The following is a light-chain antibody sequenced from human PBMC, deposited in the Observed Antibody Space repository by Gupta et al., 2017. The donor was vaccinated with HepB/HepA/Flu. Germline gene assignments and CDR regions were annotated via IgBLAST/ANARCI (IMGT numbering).Light chain of an antibody. CDR2: AAS. V-gene: IGKV1D-12*01. CDR1: QRVDRW. Sequence: DIQMTQSPSSVSASVGDRVTITCRASQRVDRWLAWYQQKPGQAPKFLIYAASTLQSGVPSRFSGSGSGTDFTLTISSLQPEDFATYFCRQSNSFPLTFGHRTKLDIK. CDR3: RQSNSFPLT. J-gene: IGKJ3*01.